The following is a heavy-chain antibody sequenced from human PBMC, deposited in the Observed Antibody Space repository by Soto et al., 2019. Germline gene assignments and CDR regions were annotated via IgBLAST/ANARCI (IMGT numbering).Heavy chain of an antibody. D-gene: IGHD6-13*01. Sequence: EVQLLESGGGLVQPGGSLRLSCAASGFTFSSYAMSWVRQAPGKGLEWVSAISGSGGSTYYADSVKGRFTISRDNSKNTLYLQMNSLRAEDTAVYYCAKARAAGTWSYDGRDVWGQGTTVTVSS. CDR2: ISGSGGST. CDR1: GFTFSSYA. CDR3: AKARAAGTWSYDGRDV. V-gene: IGHV3-23*01. J-gene: IGHJ6*02.